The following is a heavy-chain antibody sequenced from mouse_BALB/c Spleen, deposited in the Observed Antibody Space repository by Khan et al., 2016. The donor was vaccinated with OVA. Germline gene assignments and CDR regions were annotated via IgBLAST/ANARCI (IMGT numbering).Heavy chain of an antibody. V-gene: IGHV9-1*02. J-gene: IGHJ1*01. CDR1: GYTFTDHG. Sequence: QIQLVQSGPELKKPGETVRISCKASGYTFTDHGVNWVKQAPGKGLKWMGWINTSTGDPTYTDDFNGRFAFSLETSAITAYVEINNLKNEDIATYFCARGYWYFDFWGAGTTVTVSS. CDR3: ARGYWYFDF. CDR2: INTSTGDP.